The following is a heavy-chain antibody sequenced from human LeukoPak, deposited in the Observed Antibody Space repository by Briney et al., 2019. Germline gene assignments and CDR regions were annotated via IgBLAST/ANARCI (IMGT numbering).Heavy chain of an antibody. D-gene: IGHD6-13*01. J-gene: IGHJ4*02. Sequence: GGSLRLSCAASGFTFRTYAMSWVRQAPGKGLEWVSGISDSGDGTYYAESVKGRFTISRDNSKNTVFLQMNSLRADDTAKYYCAKDKAPGSWHTHSDFWGQGTLVTVSS. V-gene: IGHV3-23*01. CDR2: ISDSGDGT. CDR3: AKDKAPGSWHTHSDF. CDR1: GFTFRTYA.